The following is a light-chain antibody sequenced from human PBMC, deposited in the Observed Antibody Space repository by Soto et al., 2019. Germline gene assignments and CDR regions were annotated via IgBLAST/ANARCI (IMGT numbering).Light chain of an antibody. V-gene: IGKV3-20*01. CDR3: QQYGSLRT. CDR2: GAS. J-gene: IGKJ1*01. Sequence: EIVMTQSPATLSGSPGERATLSCRASQSVNINLAWYQQKPGQAPRLLIYGASSRATGIPDRFSGSASGTDSTLTISRLEPEDFAVYYCQQYGSLRTFGQGTKVDIK. CDR1: QSVNIN.